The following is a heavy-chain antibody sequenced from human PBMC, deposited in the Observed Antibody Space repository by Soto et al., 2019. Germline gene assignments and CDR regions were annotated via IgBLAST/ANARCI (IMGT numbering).Heavy chain of an antibody. Sequence: SETLSLTCAVYGGSFSGYYWSWIRQPPGKGLEWIGEINHSGSTNYNPSLKSRVTISVDTSKNQFSLKLSSVTAADTAVYYCARSNRWYSNPPLNWFDSWGQGTLVTVSS. J-gene: IGHJ5*01. CDR2: INHSGST. V-gene: IGHV4-34*01. CDR1: GGSFSGYY. CDR3: ARSNRWYSNPPLNWFDS. D-gene: IGHD4-4*01.